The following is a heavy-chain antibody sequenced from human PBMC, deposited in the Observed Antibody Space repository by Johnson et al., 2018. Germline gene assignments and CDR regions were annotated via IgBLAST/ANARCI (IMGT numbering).Heavy chain of an antibody. D-gene: IGHD1-14*01. CDR1: GFTVSSNY. V-gene: IGHV3-66*02. J-gene: IGHJ6*03. CDR3: ARDNHGPAYYYYYMDV. CDR2: IYSGGST. Sequence: VQLVQSGGGLVQPGGSLRLSCAASGFTVSSNYMSWVRQAPGKGLEWVSVIYSGGSTYYADSVKGRFTISRDNSKNTLYLQMNSLSAEDTAVYYCARDNHGPAYYYYYMDVWGKGTTVTVSS.